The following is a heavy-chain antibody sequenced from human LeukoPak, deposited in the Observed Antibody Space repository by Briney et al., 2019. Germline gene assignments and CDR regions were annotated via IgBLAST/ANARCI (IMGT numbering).Heavy chain of an antibody. CDR3: AREKSAVAGYFFDY. D-gene: IGHD6-19*01. V-gene: IGHV3-33*01. J-gene: IGHJ4*02. Sequence: GGSLRRSCAASGFTFSSYGMHWVRQAPGKGLEWVAVIWYDGSNKYYADSVKGRFTISRDNSKNTLYLQMNSLRAEDTAVYYCAREKSAVAGYFFDYWGQGTLVTVSS. CDR1: GFTFSSYG. CDR2: IWYDGSNK.